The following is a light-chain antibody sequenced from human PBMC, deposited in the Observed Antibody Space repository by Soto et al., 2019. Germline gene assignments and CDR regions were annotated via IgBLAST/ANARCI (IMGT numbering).Light chain of an antibody. V-gene: IGKV3D-15*01. Sequence: ILRTQPPDTLALSPGQRVTLSCSARRTVSNRLAWYQHRPGQAPRLLIYGASSGATGIPHRFRGSGSGTDFTLTVDTLESEDIAIYYCQQYYHWPVTFGRGTKVDIK. CDR2: GAS. CDR3: QQYYHWPVT. J-gene: IGKJ4*01. CDR1: RTVSNR.